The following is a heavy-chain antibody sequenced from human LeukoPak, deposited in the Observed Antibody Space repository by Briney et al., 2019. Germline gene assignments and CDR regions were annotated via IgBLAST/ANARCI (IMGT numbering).Heavy chain of an antibody. J-gene: IGHJ6*03. CDR2: INHSGST. D-gene: IGHD5-12*01. CDR1: GGSFSGYY. V-gene: IGHV4-34*01. Sequence: PSETLSLTCAVYGGSFSGYYWSWIRQPPGKGLEWIGEINHSGSTNYNPSLKRRVTISVDTSKNQFSLKLSSVTAADTAVYYCATRGLPQYHYYYYMDVWGKGTTVTVSS. CDR3: ATRGLPQYHYYYYMDV.